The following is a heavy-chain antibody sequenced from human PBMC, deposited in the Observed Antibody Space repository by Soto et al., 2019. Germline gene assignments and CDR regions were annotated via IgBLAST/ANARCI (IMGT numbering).Heavy chain of an antibody. Sequence: QVQLVQSGTEVKKPGSSVKVSCKASGGTFRNYPINWVRQAPGQGLEWMGSIFPLTDIPDYAQNFQARLTISADKSTSTAYMELSSRTSDDTAIYFCARGPLVVLNYFDSWGQGTLVTVSS. CDR1: GGTFRNYP. CDR2: IFPLTDIP. V-gene: IGHV1-69*02. J-gene: IGHJ4*02. CDR3: ARGPLVVLNYFDS.